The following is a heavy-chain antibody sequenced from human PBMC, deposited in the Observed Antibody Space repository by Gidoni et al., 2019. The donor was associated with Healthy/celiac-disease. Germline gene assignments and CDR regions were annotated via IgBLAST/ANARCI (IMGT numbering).Heavy chain of an antibody. CDR1: GGSISSGGYY. V-gene: IGHV4-31*03. CDR2: IYYSGST. Sequence: QVQLQESGPGLGKPSQTLSLTCTVSGGSISSGGYYWSWIRQHPGKGLEWIGYIYYSGSTYYNPSLKSRVTISVDTSKNQFSLKLSSVTAADTAVYYCARCDSSGCDAFDIWGQGTMVTVSS. J-gene: IGHJ3*02. D-gene: IGHD3-22*01. CDR3: ARCDSSGCDAFDI.